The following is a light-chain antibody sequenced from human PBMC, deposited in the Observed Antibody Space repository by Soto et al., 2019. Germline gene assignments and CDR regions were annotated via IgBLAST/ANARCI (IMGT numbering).Light chain of an antibody. CDR1: QIISTY. V-gene: IGKV1-6*02. J-gene: IGKJ1*01. CDR3: LQDYNYPRT. Sequence: IQMTQSPSSLSASVGDRVTITFRASQIISTYLNWYQQRAGLAPRLLIYAASSLQSGVPSRFSGSGSGTDFTLTISSLQPEDFATYYCLQDYNYPRTFGQGTKVDIK. CDR2: AAS.